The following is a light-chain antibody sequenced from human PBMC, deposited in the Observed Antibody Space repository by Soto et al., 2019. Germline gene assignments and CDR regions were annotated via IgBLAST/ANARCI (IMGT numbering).Light chain of an antibody. J-gene: IGKJ1*01. CDR2: GAS. V-gene: IGKV1-5*01. Sequence: DIQMTQSPSTLSASVGGRDTINCRASQSVGTWVAWYQQKPGKAPKLLIFGASNLESGVPARFSGSGSGTEFTLTIATLQPDDFATYFCQHYHRNMWSFGPGTKVDIK. CDR3: QHYHRNMWS. CDR1: QSVGTW.